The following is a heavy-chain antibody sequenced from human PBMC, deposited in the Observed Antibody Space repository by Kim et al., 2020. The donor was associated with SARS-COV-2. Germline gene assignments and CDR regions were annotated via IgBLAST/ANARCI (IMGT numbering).Heavy chain of an antibody. CDR3: ARGELLSYYYGMDV. CDR1: GFTFSSYG. V-gene: IGHV3-33*01. Sequence: GGSLRLSCAASGFTFSSYGMHWVRQAPGKGLEWVAVIWYDGSNKYYADSVKGRFTISRDNSKNTLYLQMNSLRAEDTAVYYCARGELLSYYYGMDVWGQGTTVTVSS. J-gene: IGHJ6*02. CDR2: IWYDGSNK. D-gene: IGHD3-10*01.